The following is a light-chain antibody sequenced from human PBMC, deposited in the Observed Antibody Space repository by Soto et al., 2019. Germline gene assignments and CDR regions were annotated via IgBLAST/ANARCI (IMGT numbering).Light chain of an antibody. CDR3: TSYTGDHTLV. Sequence: QSVLTQPASVSGSPGQSITISCTGTNNDVGAYDLVSWYQQHPGKAPKLIIYDVNLRPSGISPRFSGSKSDNTASLTISGLLAEDDGLYYCTSYTGDHTLVFGGGTKLTVL. CDR1: NNDVGAYDL. CDR2: DVN. V-gene: IGLV2-14*03. J-gene: IGLJ2*01.